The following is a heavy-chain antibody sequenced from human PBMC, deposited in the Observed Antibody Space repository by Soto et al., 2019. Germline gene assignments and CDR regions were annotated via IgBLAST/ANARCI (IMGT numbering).Heavy chain of an antibody. J-gene: IGHJ3*01. CDR1: GFTFTSSA. Sequence: ASVKVSCKASGFTFTSSAVQWVRQARGQRLEWIGWIVVGSGNTNYAQKFQERVTITRDMSTSTAYMELSSLRTDDTALYYCARDGHRGPSDAFDVWGQGTMVTVSS. D-gene: IGHD3-10*01. CDR3: ARDGHRGPSDAFDV. V-gene: IGHV1-58*01. CDR2: IVVGSGNT.